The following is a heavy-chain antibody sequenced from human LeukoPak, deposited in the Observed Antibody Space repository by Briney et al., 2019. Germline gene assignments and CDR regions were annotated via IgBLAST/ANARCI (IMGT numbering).Heavy chain of an antibody. CDR3: ARNDNDFWASKFDY. CDR1: GFTFSSYW. CDR2: INSDGSST. D-gene: IGHD3-3*01. J-gene: IGHJ4*02. Sequence: PGGSLRLSCAASGFTFSSYWRHWVRHAPGKGLVWVSRINSDGSSTNYADSVKGRFIISNDNAKNTLYLQMTSLRAEDTAVYYCARNDNDFWASKFDYWGQGTLVTVSS. V-gene: IGHV3-74*01.